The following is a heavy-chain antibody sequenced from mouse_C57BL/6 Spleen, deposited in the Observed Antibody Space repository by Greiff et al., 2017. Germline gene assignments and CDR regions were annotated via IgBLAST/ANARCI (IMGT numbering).Heavy chain of an antibody. V-gene: IGHV1-42*01. CDR2: INPSTGGT. J-gene: IGHJ2*01. CDR1: GYSFTGYY. CDR3: ARSYYDSILYYFDY. D-gene: IGHD1-1*01. Sequence: VQLQQSGPELVKPGASVKISCKASGYSFTGYYMNWVKQSPEKSLEWIGEINPSTGGTTYNQKFKAKATLTVDKSSSTAYMQLKSLTSEDSAVYYCARSYYDSILYYFDYWGQGTTLTVSS.